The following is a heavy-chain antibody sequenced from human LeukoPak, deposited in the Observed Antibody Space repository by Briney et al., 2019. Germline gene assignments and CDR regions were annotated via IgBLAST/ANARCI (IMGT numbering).Heavy chain of an antibody. CDR1: GGSISSSSYY. D-gene: IGHD3-10*01. Sequence: SETLSLTCTVSGGSISSSSYYWGWIRQPPGKGLEWIGSIYYSGSTYYNPSLKSRVTISVDTSKNQFSLKLSSVTAADTAVYYCARAGGDYYGSGSYNYWGQGTLVTVSS. V-gene: IGHV4-39*07. CDR3: ARAGGDYYGSGSYNY. CDR2: IYYSGST. J-gene: IGHJ4*02.